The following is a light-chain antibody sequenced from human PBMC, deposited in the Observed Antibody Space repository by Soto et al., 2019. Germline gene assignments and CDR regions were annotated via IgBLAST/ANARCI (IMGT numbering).Light chain of an antibody. CDR2: DAS. CDR1: QSVSTY. V-gene: IGKV3-11*01. J-gene: IGKJ2*01. CDR3: QQRSNWPPGYT. Sequence: EIVLTQSPATLSLSPGERATLSCRASQSVSTYLAWYQQKPGQAPRLLIYDASNRATGIPGRFSGSGSGTDFTLTISSLEPEDFAVDYCQQRSNWPPGYTFGQGTKLEIK.